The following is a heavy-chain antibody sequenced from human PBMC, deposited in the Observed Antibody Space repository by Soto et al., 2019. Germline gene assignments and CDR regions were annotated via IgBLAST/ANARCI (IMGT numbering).Heavy chain of an antibody. CDR3: ARERRGYCSGGSCYSFDY. CDR1: GFTVSSNY. D-gene: IGHD2-15*01. J-gene: IGHJ4*02. V-gene: IGHV3-66*01. Sequence: GGSLRLSCAASGFTVSSNYMSWVRQAPGKGLEWVSVIFSGGSTYYADSVKGGFTISRDNSKNTLYLQMNSLRAEDTAVYYCARERRGYCSGGSCYSFDYWGQGTLVTVSS. CDR2: IFSGGST.